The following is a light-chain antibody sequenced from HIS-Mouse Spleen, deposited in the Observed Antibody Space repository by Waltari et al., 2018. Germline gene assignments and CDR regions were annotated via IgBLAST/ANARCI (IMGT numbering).Light chain of an antibody. CDR1: SSDVGGYNY. CDR3: SSYAGSNNYV. CDR2: EVS. Sequence: QSALTQPPSASGSPGQSVTISCTGTSSDVGGYNYVSWYQQHPGKAPKLMIYEVSKRPSGVPVRSSGSTSGNTASLTVSGLQAEDEADYYCSSYAGSNNYVFGTGTKVTVL. V-gene: IGLV2-8*01. J-gene: IGLJ1*01.